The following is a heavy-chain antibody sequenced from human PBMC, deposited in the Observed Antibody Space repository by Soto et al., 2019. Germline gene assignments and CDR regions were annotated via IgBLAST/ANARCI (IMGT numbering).Heavy chain of an antibody. V-gene: IGHV1-24*01. CDR2: FDPEDGET. Sequence: ASVKVSCKVSGYTLTELSMHWVRQAPGKGLEWMGGFDPEDGETIYAQKFQGRVTMTEDTSTDTAYMELSSLRSEDTAVYYCATSSRGYSSIAAAEDYYYYYMDVWGKGTKVTVSS. CDR1: GYTLTELS. CDR3: ATSSRGYSSIAAAEDYYYYYMDV. D-gene: IGHD6-13*01. J-gene: IGHJ6*03.